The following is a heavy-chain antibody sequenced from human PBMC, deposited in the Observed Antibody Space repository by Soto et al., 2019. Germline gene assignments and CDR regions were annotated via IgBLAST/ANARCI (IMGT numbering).Heavy chain of an antibody. CDR1: GFTFSSYE. CDR2: ISSSGSTI. J-gene: IGHJ4*02. CDR3: ARDGILTGYYLFDY. Sequence: GGSLRLSCAASGFTFSSYEMNWVRQAPGEGLEWVSYISSSGSTIYYADSVKGRFTISRDNAKNSLYLQMNSLRAEDTAVYYCARDGILTGYYLFDYWGQGTLVTVSS. V-gene: IGHV3-48*03. D-gene: IGHD3-9*01.